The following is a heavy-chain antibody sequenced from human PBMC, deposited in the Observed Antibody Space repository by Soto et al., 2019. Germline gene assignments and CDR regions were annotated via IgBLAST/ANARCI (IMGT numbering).Heavy chain of an antibody. V-gene: IGHV4-30-2*01. CDR3: ARGHYGDYGYGIDV. J-gene: IGHJ6*02. Sequence: QLQLQESGSGLVKPSQTLSLTCAVSGGSISSGGYSWSWIRQPPGKGLEWIGYIYHSGYTYCNPFLQNRVTISVDRSKNQFPPKLSPVTGADTAVYFCARGHYGDYGYGIDVWGQGTTVTVSS. D-gene: IGHD4-17*01. CDR2: IYHSGYT. CDR1: GGSISSGGYS.